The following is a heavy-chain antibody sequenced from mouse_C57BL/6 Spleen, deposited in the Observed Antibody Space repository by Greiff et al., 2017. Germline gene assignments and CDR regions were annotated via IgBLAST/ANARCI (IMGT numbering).Heavy chain of an antibody. D-gene: IGHD2-4*01. CDR3: AHYDNAMDY. CDR1: GYTFTSYW. CDR2: IDPSDSYT. Sequence: VQLQQPGAELVMPGASVKLSCKASGYTFTSYWMHWVKQRPGQGLEWIGEIDPSDSYTNYNQKFKGKSTLTVDKSSSTAYMQLSSLTSEDSAVYYCAHYDNAMDYWGQGTSVTVSS. J-gene: IGHJ4*01. V-gene: IGHV1-69*01.